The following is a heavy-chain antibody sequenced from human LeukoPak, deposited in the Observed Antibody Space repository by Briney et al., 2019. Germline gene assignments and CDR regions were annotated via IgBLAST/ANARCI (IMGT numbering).Heavy chain of an antibody. CDR3: ARGAIAG. Sequence: GGSLRPSCATSGLTVSGDYMSWVRQAPGKGLEWVSLIYNNGNTHYADSVKGRFTISRDNSRNTLYLQMNSLRAEDTAVYYCARGAIAGWGQGTLVTVSS. J-gene: IGHJ4*02. D-gene: IGHD3-22*01. V-gene: IGHV3-53*01. CDR1: GLTVSGDY. CDR2: IYNNGNT.